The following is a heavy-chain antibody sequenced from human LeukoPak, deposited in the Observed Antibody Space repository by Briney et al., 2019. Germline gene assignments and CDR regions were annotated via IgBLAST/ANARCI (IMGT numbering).Heavy chain of an antibody. CDR1: GGSISSYY. V-gene: IGHV4-59*01. CDR2: IYYSGST. Sequence: SETLSLTCTVSGGSISSYYWSWIRQPPGKGLEWIGYIYYSGSTNYNPSLKSRVTISVDTSKNQFSLKLSSVTAADTAVYYCARGYLIDAFDIWGQGTMVTVSS. J-gene: IGHJ3*02. D-gene: IGHD1-26*01. CDR3: ARGYLIDAFDI.